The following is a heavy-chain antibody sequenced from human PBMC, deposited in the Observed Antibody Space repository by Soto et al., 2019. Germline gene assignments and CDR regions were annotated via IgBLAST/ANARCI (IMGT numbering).Heavy chain of an antibody. V-gene: IGHV3-23*01. D-gene: IGHD6-19*01. CDR2: ISNTGLTA. CDR1: GLTFSSYA. J-gene: IGHJ5*02. Sequence: EVQLLESGGGLVQPGGSLRLSCAASGLTFSSYAMSWVRQAPGRGLEWVAVISNTGLTAHYADSVKGRFTISRDNSKRTVYLQMKSLRVDDTAVYFCAKDPLWGQWLEYGYLDQWGQGNLVTVSS. CDR3: AKDPLWGQWLEYGYLDQ.